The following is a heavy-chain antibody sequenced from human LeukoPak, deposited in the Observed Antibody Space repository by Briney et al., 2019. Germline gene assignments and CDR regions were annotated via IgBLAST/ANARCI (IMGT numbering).Heavy chain of an antibody. CDR2: IYTSGST. J-gene: IGHJ4*02. CDR3: AIIAAAGSVDY. D-gene: IGHD6-13*01. Sequence: PSETLSLTCTVSGGSISSYYWSWIRQPAGKGLEWIGRIYTSGSTNYNPSLKSRVTMSVDTSKNQSSLKLSSVTAADTAVYYCAIIAAAGSVDYWGQGTLVTVSS. CDR1: GGSISSYY. V-gene: IGHV4-4*07.